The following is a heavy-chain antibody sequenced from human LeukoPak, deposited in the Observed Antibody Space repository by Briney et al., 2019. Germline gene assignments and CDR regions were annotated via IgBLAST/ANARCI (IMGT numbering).Heavy chain of an antibody. Sequence: ASVKVSCTASGYTFTGYYMHWVRQAPGQGLEWMGWINPNSGGTNYAQKFQGRVTMTGDTSISTAYMELSRLRSDDTAVYYCARDRSIVVVVAATYGMDVWGQGTTVTVSS. CDR3: ARDRSIVVVVAATYGMDV. CDR1: GYTFTGYY. D-gene: IGHD2-15*01. V-gene: IGHV1-2*02. CDR2: INPNSGGT. J-gene: IGHJ6*02.